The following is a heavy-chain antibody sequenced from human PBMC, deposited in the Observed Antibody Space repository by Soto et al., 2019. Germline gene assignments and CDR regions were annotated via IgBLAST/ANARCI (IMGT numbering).Heavy chain of an antibody. CDR1: GDSVSSNSAV. CDR2: TYYRSQWYT. CDR3: ARSAAISINGGFDY. V-gene: IGHV6-1*01. D-gene: IGHD1-20*01. J-gene: IGHJ4*02. Sequence: QVQLQQSGPGLVKPSQTLSLTCAISGDSVSSNSAVWNWIRQSPSRGLEWLGRTYYRSQWYTDYAVSVKSRMTVNPDTSKNQFSLQLNSVTPEDTAVYYCARSAAISINGGFDYWGQGTLVTVSS.